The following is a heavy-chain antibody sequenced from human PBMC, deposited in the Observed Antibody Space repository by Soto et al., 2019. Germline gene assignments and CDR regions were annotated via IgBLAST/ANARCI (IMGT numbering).Heavy chain of an antibody. CDR2: INHSGST. CDR3: ARGIIRGVVYFDY. J-gene: IGHJ4*02. V-gene: IGHV4-34*01. Sequence: QVQLQQWGAGLLKPSETLSLTCAVYGGSFSGYYWSCIRQPPGKGLEWIGEINHSGSTNYNQSLMSRVTISVDTSKNQFALKLSSVTAGDTAVYYCARGIIRGVVYFDYWGQGTLVTVSS. CDR1: GGSFSGYY. D-gene: IGHD3-10*01.